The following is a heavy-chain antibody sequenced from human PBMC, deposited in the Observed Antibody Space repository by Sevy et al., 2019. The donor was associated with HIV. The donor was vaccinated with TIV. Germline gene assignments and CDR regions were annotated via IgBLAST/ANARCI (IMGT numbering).Heavy chain of an antibody. Sequence: GGSLRLSCVASGFNFNIYSFSWVRQTPGKGLEWVSTLSFGCGKINYADSVQGRFTISRDDSKNTLYLEMNSLRVEDTAIYYCAREGCSKPHDYWVQGTLVTVSS. CDR1: GFNFNIYS. J-gene: IGHJ4*02. CDR3: AREGCSKPHDY. CDR2: LSFGCGKI. V-gene: IGHV3-23*01. D-gene: IGHD3-10*02.